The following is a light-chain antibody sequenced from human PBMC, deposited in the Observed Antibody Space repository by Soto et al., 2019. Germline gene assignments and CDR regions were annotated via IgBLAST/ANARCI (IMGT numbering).Light chain of an antibody. CDR1: SSNIGSNT. CDR3: SAWDDSLNGPV. Sequence: QLVLTQPPSASGTPGQRVTISCSGSSSNIGSNTVNWYQQLPGTAPKLLIYSNNQRPSGVPDRFSGSKSGTSASLAISGLQSEYESDDSCSAWDDSLNGPVLGNGTKLTVL. CDR2: SNN. J-gene: IGLJ1*01. V-gene: IGLV1-44*01.